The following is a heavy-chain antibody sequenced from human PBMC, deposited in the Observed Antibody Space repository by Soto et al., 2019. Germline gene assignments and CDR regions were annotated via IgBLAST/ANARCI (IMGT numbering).Heavy chain of an antibody. V-gene: IGHV5-51*01. CDR2: IYPGGSDT. D-gene: IGHD6-13*01. J-gene: IGHJ3*02. CDR1: GCSFTSSW. CDR3: ARHRLAASIAAFDI. Sequence: GASLKISCKGSGCSFTSSWIGCVRQMPGKGLEWMGIIYPGGSDTRYSPSFQGQVTISADKSIRTAYLQWSSLKASDTAMYYCARHRLAASIAAFDIWGQGTMVTVS.